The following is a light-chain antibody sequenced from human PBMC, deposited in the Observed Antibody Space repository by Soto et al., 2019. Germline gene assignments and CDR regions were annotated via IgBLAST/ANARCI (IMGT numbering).Light chain of an antibody. J-gene: IGLJ1*01. Sequence: QSVLTQPASVSGSPGPSITISCTGTSSDVGGYNYVSWYQQQPGKAPKLMIYEVSNRPSGVYNRFSGSRSGNTASLTISGLQAEDEADYYCSSYTSSSTLVFGTGTKLTVL. V-gene: IGLV2-14*01. CDR1: SSDVGGYNY. CDR3: SSYTSSSTLV. CDR2: EVS.